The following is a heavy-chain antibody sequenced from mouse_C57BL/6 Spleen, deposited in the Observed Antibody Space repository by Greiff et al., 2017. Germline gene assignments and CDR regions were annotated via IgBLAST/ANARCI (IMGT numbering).Heavy chain of an antibody. J-gene: IGHJ4*01. D-gene: IGHD4-1*01. CDR1: GFSLTSYG. V-gene: IGHV2-6-1*01. CDR3: ARHVLTGAYYAMDY. CDR2: IWSDGST. Sequence: VQRVESGPGLVAPSQSLSITCTVSGFSLTSYGVHWVRQPPGKGLEWLVVIWSDGSTTYNSALKSRLSISKDNTKSQVFLKMNSLQTDDTAMYYCARHVLTGAYYAMDYGGQGTSVTVAS.